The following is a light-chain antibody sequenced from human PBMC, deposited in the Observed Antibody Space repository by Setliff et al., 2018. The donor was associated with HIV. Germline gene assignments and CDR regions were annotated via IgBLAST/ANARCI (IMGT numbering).Light chain of an antibody. CDR1: SSDVGNYNL. CDR3: CSYASYSTYV. V-gene: IGLV2-23*02. J-gene: IGLJ1*01. Sequence: QSVLTQPASVSGSPGQSITISCTGTSSDVGNYNLVSWYQQHPGKAPKIMIYEVTKRPSGVSDRSSGSKSGNTASLTISWLQADDEADYYCCSYASYSTYVFGSGTKVTVL. CDR2: EVT.